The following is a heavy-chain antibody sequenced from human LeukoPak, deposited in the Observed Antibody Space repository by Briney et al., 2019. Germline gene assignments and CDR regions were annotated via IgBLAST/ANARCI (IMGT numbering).Heavy chain of an antibody. CDR1: GDSVSSNSAA. V-gene: IGHV6-1*01. CDR2: TYYRSKWYS. J-gene: IGHJ4*02. D-gene: IGHD3-10*01. CDR3: ARRGPSGRSLDY. Sequence: SQTLSLTCAISGDSVSSNSAAWNWIRQSPSRGLEWLGRTYYRSKWYSDYAVSVKSRITINPDTSKNQFSLQLSSVTAADTAVYYCARRGPSGRSLDYWGQGTLVTVSS.